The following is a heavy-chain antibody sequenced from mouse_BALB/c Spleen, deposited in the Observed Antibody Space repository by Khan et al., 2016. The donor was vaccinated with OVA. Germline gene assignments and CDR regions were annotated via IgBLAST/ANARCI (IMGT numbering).Heavy chain of an antibody. Sequence: QVQLKESGAELVKPGASVRLSCKSSGYTFTSYYLYWVKQGPGQGLEWIGDINPNNAGTNFNEKFKSKATLTVDKSSSTAYMQLRSLTSEDSAVYYCTRSGYGGFAYWGQGPLVTVSA. CDR2: INPNNAGT. J-gene: IGHJ3*01. CDR1: GYTFTSYY. D-gene: IGHD1-1*02. CDR3: TRSGYGGFAY. V-gene: IGHV1S81*02.